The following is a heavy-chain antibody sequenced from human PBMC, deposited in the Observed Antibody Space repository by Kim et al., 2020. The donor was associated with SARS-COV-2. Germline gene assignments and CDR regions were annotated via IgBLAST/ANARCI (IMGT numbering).Heavy chain of an antibody. CDR3: ATLDPYCCSSSCYPAYYYY. Sequence: ASVKVSCKVSGYTLTKLSMHWVRQAPGKGLEWMGGFDPEDGETIYAHKFQGRVTMTEDTSTDTDYMELGSLTSEDTAVYYCATLDPYCCSSSCYPAYYYY. CDR2: FDPEDGET. CDR1: GYTLTKLS. J-gene: IGHJ6*01. D-gene: IGHD2-2*01. V-gene: IGHV1-24*01.